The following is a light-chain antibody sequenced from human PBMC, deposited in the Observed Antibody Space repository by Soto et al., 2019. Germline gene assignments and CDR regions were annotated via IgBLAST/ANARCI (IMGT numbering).Light chain of an antibody. CDR1: QSLFQSSTNKNY. CDR2: WAS. Sequence: DIVMTQSPDSLAVSLGERATIHCKSSQSLFQSSTNKNYLAWYQQKPGQPPKLLIYWASTREFGVPDRFSGSGTGTDFTLTISSLQAEDVAVYYCQQYTAPPRTFGQGTKVEIK. CDR3: QQYTAPPRT. J-gene: IGKJ2*02. V-gene: IGKV4-1*01.